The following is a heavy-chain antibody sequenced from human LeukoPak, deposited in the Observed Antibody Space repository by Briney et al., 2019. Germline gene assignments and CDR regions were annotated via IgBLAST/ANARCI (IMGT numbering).Heavy chain of an antibody. D-gene: IGHD3-22*01. CDR3: ARTANSYDGSGFVDN. CDR2: IYSGGNT. CDR1: GFTVSRNY. J-gene: IGHJ4*02. V-gene: IGHV3-53*05. Sequence: GGSLRLSCAVSGFTVSRNYMNWVRQAPGKGLEWVSVIYSGGNTYYADSVKGRFTISRDNSKNTLYLQMNSLRAEDTAVYYCARTANSYDGSGFVDNWGQGTLVTVSS.